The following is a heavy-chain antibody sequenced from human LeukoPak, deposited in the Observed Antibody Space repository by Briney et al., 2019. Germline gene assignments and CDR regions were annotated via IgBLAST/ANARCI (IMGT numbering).Heavy chain of an antibody. J-gene: IGHJ4*02. CDR3: ARHGTYYKFDF. Sequence: PSETLSLTCNVSGGSINSGSYYWGWIRQPPGAGLEWIGSIYYSGSTYYNPSLKSRVTISVDTSKNQFSLWLSSVTAADTAMYYCARHGTYYKFDFWGQGTLVTVSS. D-gene: IGHD1-26*01. V-gene: IGHV4-39*01. CDR2: IYYSGST. CDR1: GGSINSGSYY.